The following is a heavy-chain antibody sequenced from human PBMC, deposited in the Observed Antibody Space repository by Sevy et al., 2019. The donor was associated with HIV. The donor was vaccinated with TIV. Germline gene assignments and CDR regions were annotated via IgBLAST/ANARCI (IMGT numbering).Heavy chain of an antibody. D-gene: IGHD2-8*01. V-gene: IGHV1-18*01. J-gene: IGHJ4*02. CDR2: ISVYNGYI. CDR1: GYTFINYG. CDR3: VRDECDTGVCLDF. Sequence: ASVKVSCKTSGYTFINYGFSWVRQAPGQGLEWMGFISVYNGYINYAQKFQGRVTVTTDTSTATGYMELKSLRDDDTAIYYCVRDECDTGVCLDFGGQGTLVTVSS.